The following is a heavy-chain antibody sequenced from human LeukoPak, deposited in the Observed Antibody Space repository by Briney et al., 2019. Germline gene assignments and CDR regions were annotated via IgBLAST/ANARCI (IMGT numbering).Heavy chain of an antibody. J-gene: IGHJ6*03. Sequence: GASVKVSCKASGGTFSSYAISWVRQAPGQGLEWMGGIIPIFGTANYAQKFQGRVTITTDESTSTAYMELSSLRSEDTAVYYCAAKGVKGEPKTEPYYYYMDVWGKGTTVTVSS. D-gene: IGHD1-14*01. CDR1: GGTFSSYA. V-gene: IGHV1-69*05. CDR2: IIPIFGTA. CDR3: AAKGVKGEPKTEPYYYYMDV.